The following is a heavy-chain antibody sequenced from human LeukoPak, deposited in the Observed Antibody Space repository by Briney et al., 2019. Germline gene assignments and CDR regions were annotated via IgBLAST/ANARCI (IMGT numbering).Heavy chain of an antibody. CDR3: AKSTRIYDGDYIG. V-gene: IGHV3-23*01. CDR1: GFTYSSYA. J-gene: IGHJ4*02. D-gene: IGHD4-17*01. CDR2: ISGSGGST. Sequence: GGSLRLSCAASGFTYSSYAMSWVRQAPGKGLEWVSVISGSGGSTYYADSVKGRFTISRDNSGNTLYLQMNSLRAEDTAVYYCAKSTRIYDGDYIGWGQGTLATVSS.